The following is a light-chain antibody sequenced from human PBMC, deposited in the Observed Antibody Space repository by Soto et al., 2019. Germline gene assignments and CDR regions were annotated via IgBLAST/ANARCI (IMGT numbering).Light chain of an antibody. Sequence: DIQMTQSPSTLSASVGDRVTITCRASQSISSWLAWYQQKPGKAPKLLIYAASTLQSGVPSRFSGSGSGTEFTLTISSLQPEDFATYYCQQLNSYSPITFGQGTRLEIK. CDR2: AAS. J-gene: IGKJ5*01. CDR3: QQLNSYSPIT. V-gene: IGKV1-5*01. CDR1: QSISSW.